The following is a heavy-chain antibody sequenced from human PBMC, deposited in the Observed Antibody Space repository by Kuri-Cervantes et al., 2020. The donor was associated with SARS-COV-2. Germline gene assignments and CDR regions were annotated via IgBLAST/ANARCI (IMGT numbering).Heavy chain of an antibody. V-gene: IGHV1-18*01. CDR2: ISTYSGNT. D-gene: IGHD6-19*01. Sequence: ASVKVSCKVSGYTVTELSMHWVRQAPGKGLEWMGWISTYSGNTNYAQRLQGRVTMTTDTSTSTAYMELRSLRSDDTAVFYCAKNWGASGWYPFDCWGQGTLVTVSS. CDR1: GYTVTELS. CDR3: AKNWGASGWYPFDC. J-gene: IGHJ4*02.